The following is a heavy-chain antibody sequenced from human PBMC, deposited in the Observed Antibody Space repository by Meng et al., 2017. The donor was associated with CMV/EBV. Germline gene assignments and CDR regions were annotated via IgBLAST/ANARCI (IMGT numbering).Heavy chain of an antibody. V-gene: IGHV3-7*01. CDR2: IKQDGSEK. D-gene: IGHD3-3*01. CDR1: GFTFSSYW. Sequence: SCAASGFTFSSYWMSWVRQAPGKGLEWVANIKQDGSEKYYVDSVKGRFTISRDNAKNSLYLQMNSLRAEDTAVYYCARVRDETYYDFWSGSINWFDPWGQGTLVTVSS. CDR3: ARVRDETYYDFWSGSINWFDP. J-gene: IGHJ5*02.